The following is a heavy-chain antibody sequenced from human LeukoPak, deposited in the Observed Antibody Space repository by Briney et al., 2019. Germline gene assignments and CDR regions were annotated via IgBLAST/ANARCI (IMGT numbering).Heavy chain of an antibody. CDR3: ARRNLGAFDI. V-gene: IGHV3-23*01. D-gene: IGHD1-14*01. CDR1: GCTFSSYA. CDR2: ISVSGGST. Sequence: GGSLRLSCAASGCTFSSYAMSWVRQAPGKGLEWVSTISVSGGSTYYADSVKGRFTISRDNSKNTLYLQMNSLRAEDTAVYYCARRNLGAFDIWGQGTMVTVSS. J-gene: IGHJ3*02.